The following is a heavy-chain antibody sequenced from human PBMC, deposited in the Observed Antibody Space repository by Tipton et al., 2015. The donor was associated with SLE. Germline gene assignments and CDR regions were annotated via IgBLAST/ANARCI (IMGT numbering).Heavy chain of an antibody. J-gene: IGHJ6*02. D-gene: IGHD3-10*01. V-gene: IGHV3-9*01. Sequence: RSLRLSCAASGFTFDDYAMHWVRQAPGKGLEWVSGISWNSGSIGYVDSVKGRFTISRDNAKNSLYLQMNSLRAEDTALYYCAKGKGSGPSYGMDVWGQGTTVTVSS. CDR1: GFTFDDYA. CDR3: AKGKGSGPSYGMDV. CDR2: ISWNSGSI.